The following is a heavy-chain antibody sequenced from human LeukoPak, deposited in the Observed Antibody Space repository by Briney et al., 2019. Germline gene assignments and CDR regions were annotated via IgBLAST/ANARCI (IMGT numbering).Heavy chain of an antibody. CDR1: GFTFSSYA. Sequence: GGSLRLSCAASGFTFSSYAMHWVRQAPGKGLEWVAVISYDGSNKYYADSVKGRFTISRDNSKNTLYLQMNSLRAEDTAVYYCAKDGRVGATSAGFDYWGQGTLVTVSS. J-gene: IGHJ4*02. CDR3: AKDGRVGATSAGFDY. V-gene: IGHV3-30*04. D-gene: IGHD1-26*01. CDR2: ISYDGSNK.